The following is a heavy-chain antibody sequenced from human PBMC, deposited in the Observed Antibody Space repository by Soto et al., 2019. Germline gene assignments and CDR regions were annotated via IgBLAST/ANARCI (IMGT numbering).Heavy chain of an antibody. V-gene: IGHV3-11*01. J-gene: IGHJ6*02. D-gene: IGHD3-10*01. CDR1: GFTFSDYY. Sequence: GGSLRLSCAASGFTFSDYYMSWIRQAPGKGLEWVSYISSSVSTIYYEESVKGRFTISRDNAKNSLYLQMNSLRAEDTAVYYCARTTSYFYGSGSYYYYGMDVWGQGTTVTVSS. CDR3: ARTTSYFYGSGSYYYYGMDV. CDR2: ISSSVSTI.